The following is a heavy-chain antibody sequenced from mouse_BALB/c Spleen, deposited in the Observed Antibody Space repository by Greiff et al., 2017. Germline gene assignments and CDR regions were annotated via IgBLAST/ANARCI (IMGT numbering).Heavy chain of an antibody. Sequence: VQLQQSGPGLVQPSQSLSITCTVSGFSLTSYGVHWVRQSPGKGLEWLGVIWSGGSTDYNAAFISRLSISKDNSKSQVFFKMNSLQANDTAIYYCAISYGNYFAYWGQGTLVTVSA. J-gene: IGHJ3*01. V-gene: IGHV2-2*02. CDR1: GFSLTSYG. D-gene: IGHD2-10*02. CDR3: AISYGNYFAY. CDR2: IWSGGST.